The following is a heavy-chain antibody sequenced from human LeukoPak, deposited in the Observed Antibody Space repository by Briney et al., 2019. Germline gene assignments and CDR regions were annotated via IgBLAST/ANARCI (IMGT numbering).Heavy chain of an antibody. V-gene: IGHV4-59*01. J-gene: IGHJ5*02. D-gene: IGHD4-17*01. CDR1: GGSMSGFY. CDR3: ARVFTMTHIGVWFDP. CDR2: IYYTGGI. Sequence: SETLSLTCTVSGGSMSGFYWSWMRQPPGRGLEWIAYIYYTGGINYNPSLKSRVTMSVDTSKNQFSLQLSSVTTADTAAYYCARVFTMTHIGVWFDPWGQGTLVTVSS.